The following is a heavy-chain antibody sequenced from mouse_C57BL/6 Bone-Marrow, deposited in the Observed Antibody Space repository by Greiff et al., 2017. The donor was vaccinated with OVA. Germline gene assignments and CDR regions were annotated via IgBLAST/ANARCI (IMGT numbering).Heavy chain of an antibody. CDR1: GYTFTDHT. CDR3: ARWGEWLRRGYYFDY. Sequence: QVQLQQSAAELVKPGASVKISCKVSGYTFTDHTIHWMKQRPEQGLEWIGYIYPRDGSTTYNEKFKGKATLTAGKSSSTAYMQLNSLTSEDSAVYFCARWGEWLRRGYYFDYWGQGTTLTVSS. V-gene: IGHV1-78*01. J-gene: IGHJ2*01. D-gene: IGHD2-2*01. CDR2: IYPRDGST.